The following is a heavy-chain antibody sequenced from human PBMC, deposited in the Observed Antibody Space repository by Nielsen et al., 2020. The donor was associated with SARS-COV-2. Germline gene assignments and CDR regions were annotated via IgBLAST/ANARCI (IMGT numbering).Heavy chain of an antibody. D-gene: IGHD3-10*01. J-gene: IGHJ3*01. Sequence: GGSLRLSCAASGFTFNIYAMAWVRRAPGRGLQWVTAISASGGSTYYTDSVKGRFSISRDNSKNTLFLQMHSLRVEDTAVYYCAKDGVVRGDALDLWGQGTMVTVSS. CDR3: AKDGVVRGDALDL. CDR2: ISASGGST. CDR1: GFTFNIYA. V-gene: IGHV3-23*01.